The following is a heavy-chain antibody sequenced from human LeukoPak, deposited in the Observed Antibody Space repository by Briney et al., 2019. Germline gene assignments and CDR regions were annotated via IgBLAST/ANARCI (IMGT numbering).Heavy chain of an antibody. CDR1: GFTFSDSY. CDR3: ARGHYGMDV. Sequence: GGSLRLSCAASGFTFSDSYMSWVRQAPEKGLDWVSYISPSSSSTNYADSVKGRFTISRDNAKNSLYLQMNSLRAEDTAVYYCARGHYGMDVWGQGTTVTVSS. CDR2: ISPSSSST. V-gene: IGHV3-11*06. J-gene: IGHJ6*02.